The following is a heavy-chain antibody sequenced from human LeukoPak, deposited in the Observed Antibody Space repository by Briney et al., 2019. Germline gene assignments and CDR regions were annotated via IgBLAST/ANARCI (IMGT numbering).Heavy chain of an antibody. CDR3: ARYQYQSFRRGGYYYYMDV. CDR1: RNTFRNYW. CDR2: TKEDGIEK. V-gene: IGHV3-7*01. J-gene: IGHJ6*03. Sequence: PGGALRLSCVAPRNTFRNYWMSSVRPAPGKGLGWGANTKEDGIEKHYVDSVKGRFTISRDNAKNSQYLQMNSLRAEDTAVYYCARYQYQSFRRGGYYYYMDVWGKGTTVTVS. D-gene: IGHD2-2*01.